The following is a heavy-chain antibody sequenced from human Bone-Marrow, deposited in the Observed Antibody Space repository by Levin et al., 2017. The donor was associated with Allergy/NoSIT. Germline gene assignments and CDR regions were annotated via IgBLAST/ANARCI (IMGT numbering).Heavy chain of an antibody. Sequence: SETLSLTCTVSGGSISSYYWNWIRQPPGKGLEWIGYIYYSGYTDYNPALKSRLTISVDTSKNQFSLRLTSVTSADTAVYFCARYSGSASAYGLDVWGLGTTVPVSS. D-gene: IGHD1-26*01. CDR1: GGSISSYY. J-gene: IGHJ6*02. CDR2: IYYSGYT. V-gene: IGHV4-59*01. CDR3: ARYSGSASAYGLDV.